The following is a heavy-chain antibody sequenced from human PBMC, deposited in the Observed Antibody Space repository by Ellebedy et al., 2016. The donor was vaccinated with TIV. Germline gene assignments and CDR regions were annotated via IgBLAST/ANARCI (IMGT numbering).Heavy chain of an antibody. V-gene: IGHV1-8*01. CDR3: ATGIAVRAQYSILGKPANWFDP. J-gene: IGHJ5*02. Sequence: ASVKVSCKASGYTFISYDINWVRQATGQGLEWMGWMNPNSVNTDYAQKFQGRVTMTRNTSISTAYMELSSLRSEDTAVYYCATGIAVRAQYSILGKPANWFDPWGQGTLVTVSS. CDR1: GYTFISYD. CDR2: MNPNSVNT. D-gene: IGHD3-10*01.